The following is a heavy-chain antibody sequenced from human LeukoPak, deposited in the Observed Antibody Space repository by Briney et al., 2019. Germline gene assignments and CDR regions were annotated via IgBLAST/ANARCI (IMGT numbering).Heavy chain of an antibody. J-gene: IGHJ4*02. CDR2: ISSSSSSYI. CDR1: GFTFSSYS. V-gene: IGHV3-21*04. D-gene: IGHD2-2*02. Sequence: GGSLRLSCAASGFTFSSYSMNWVRQAPGKGLEWVSSISSSSSSYIYYADSVKGRFTISRDNAKNSLYLQMNSLRAEDTAVYYCAINTAYGACDYWGQGTLVTVSS. CDR3: AINTAYGACDY.